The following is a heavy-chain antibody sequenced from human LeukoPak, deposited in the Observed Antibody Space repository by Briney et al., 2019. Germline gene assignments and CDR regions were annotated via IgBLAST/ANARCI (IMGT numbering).Heavy chain of an antibody. V-gene: IGHV3-23*01. D-gene: IGHD3-10*01. CDR3: AKEGVWGITMVPGVTGNGMDV. CDR1: GFSFSNYW. Sequence: GGSLRLSCAASGFSFSNYWTNWVRQAPGKGLEWVSTISGSGGSTYYADSVKGRFSISRDNSKNTLYLQMNSLRAEDTAVYYCAKEGVWGITMVPGVTGNGMDVWGQGTTVTVSS. CDR2: ISGSGGST. J-gene: IGHJ6*02.